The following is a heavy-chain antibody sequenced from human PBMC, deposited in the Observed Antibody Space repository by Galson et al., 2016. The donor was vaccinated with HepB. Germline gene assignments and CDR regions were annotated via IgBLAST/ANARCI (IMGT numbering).Heavy chain of an antibody. V-gene: IGHV4-59*08. J-gene: IGHJ2*01. CDR2: IYYSGTT. Sequence: ETLSLTCTVSGVSISSYYWSWIRQSPGKAPEWIGYIYYSGTTNSNPSLKSRVTISVDTAKNQFSLKLSSVTAADTAVYFCARRTCCGFGSWYFDVWGRGIPVTVSS. CDR1: GVSISSYY. D-gene: IGHD2-21*01. CDR3: ARRTCCGFGSWYFDV.